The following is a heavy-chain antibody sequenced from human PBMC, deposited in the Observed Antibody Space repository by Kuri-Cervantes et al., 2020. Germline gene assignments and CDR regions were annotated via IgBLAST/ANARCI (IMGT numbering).Heavy chain of an antibody. CDR3: ARAVHQLLIDY. CDR2: IGTSDGNT. J-gene: IGHJ4*02. Sequence: GGSLRLSCATSGFTFSNYAMSWVRQAPGKGLEWVSTIGTSDGNTIYAASVKGRFIISRDNSRNTVSLQMNSLRDEDTAVYYCARAVHQLLIDYWGQGTLVTVSS. D-gene: IGHD2-2*01. V-gene: IGHV3-23*01. CDR1: GFTFSNYA.